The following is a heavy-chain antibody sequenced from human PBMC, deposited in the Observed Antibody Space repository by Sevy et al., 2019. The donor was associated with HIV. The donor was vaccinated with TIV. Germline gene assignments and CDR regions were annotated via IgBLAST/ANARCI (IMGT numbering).Heavy chain of an antibody. CDR1: GFTVSSNY. D-gene: IGHD3-10*01. CDR3: ARDRGGAGHYYGMDV. Sequence: GGSLRLSCVASGFTVSSNYMSWVRQAPGKGLEWVSVIYSGGSTYYADSVKGRFTISRENSKNTLYLQMNSLRAEDTAVYYCARDRGGAGHYYGMDVWGQGTTVTVSS. V-gene: IGHV3-53*01. J-gene: IGHJ6*02. CDR2: IYSGGST.